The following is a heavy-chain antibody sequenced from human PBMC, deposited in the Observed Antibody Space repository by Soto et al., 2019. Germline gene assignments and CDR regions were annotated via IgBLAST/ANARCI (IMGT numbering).Heavy chain of an antibody. V-gene: IGHV2-5*02. Sequence: QITLKESGPTLVKPTETLTLTCTFSGFSLSTSGVGVGWIRQPPGKALEWLALIYWDDDKHYSPSLKSRLTITKXHSQNXXVRTMTNMEPVDTATYYCTHRPPTDLVRGREWYDPWGRGTLVTVSS. D-gene: IGHD3-10*01. CDR1: GFSLSTSGVG. CDR2: IYWDDDK. CDR3: THRPPTDLVRGREWYDP. J-gene: IGHJ5*02.